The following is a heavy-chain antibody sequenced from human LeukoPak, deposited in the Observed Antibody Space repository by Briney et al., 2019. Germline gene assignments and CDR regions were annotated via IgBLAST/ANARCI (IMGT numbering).Heavy chain of an antibody. Sequence: GGSLRLSCPASGFTFSSYGMHWVRQAPGKGLEWVAVISYDGSNKYYADSVKGRFTISRDNSKNTLYLQMNSLRAEDTAVYYCAKDPSTMVRGVIPYWGQGTLVTVSS. J-gene: IGHJ4*02. CDR3: AKDPSTMVRGVIPY. CDR1: GFTFSSYG. CDR2: ISYDGSNK. D-gene: IGHD3-10*01. V-gene: IGHV3-30*18.